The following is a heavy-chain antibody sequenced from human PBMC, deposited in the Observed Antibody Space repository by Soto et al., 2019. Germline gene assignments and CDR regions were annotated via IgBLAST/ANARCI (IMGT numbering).Heavy chain of an antibody. Sequence: GGSLRLSCAASGFTFSSYAMSWVRQAPGKGLEWVSAISGSGGSTYYADSVKGRFTISRDNSKNTLYLQMNSLRAEDTAVYYCAKDDPYSSSSFGYFDYWGQGTLVTVSS. CDR1: GFTFSSYA. J-gene: IGHJ4*02. D-gene: IGHD6-6*01. CDR3: AKDDPYSSSSFGYFDY. V-gene: IGHV3-23*01. CDR2: ISGSGGST.